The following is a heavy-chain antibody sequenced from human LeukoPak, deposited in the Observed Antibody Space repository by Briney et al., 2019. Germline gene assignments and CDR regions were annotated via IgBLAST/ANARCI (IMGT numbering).Heavy chain of an antibody. J-gene: IGHJ3*02. CDR2: IYHSGST. Sequence: RPSETLSFTCAVSGYSISSGYYWGWIRQPPGEGLEWIGSIYHSGSTYYNPSLKSRVTISVDTSKNQFSLKLSSVTAADTAVYYCATLLTLDAFDIWGQGTMVTVSS. V-gene: IGHV4-38-2*01. CDR1: GYSISSGYY. CDR3: ATLLTLDAFDI.